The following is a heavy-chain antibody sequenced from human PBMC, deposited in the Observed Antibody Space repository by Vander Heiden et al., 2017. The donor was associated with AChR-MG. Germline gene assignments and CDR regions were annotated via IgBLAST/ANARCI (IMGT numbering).Heavy chain of an antibody. D-gene: IGHD3-22*01. Sequence: QVQLQQWGAGLLKPSETLSLTCGVSGGSFSSHYWTWLRQTPGKGLEWIGEINHTGSTNRNPSLESRVTLSIDTSKKQFSLKLSSVTAADTAVYFCARRGYYDGTSYYYYWGQGTLVTVSS. CDR2: INHTGST. V-gene: IGHV4-34*01. J-gene: IGHJ4*02. CDR1: GGSFSSHY. CDR3: ARRGYYDGTSYYYY.